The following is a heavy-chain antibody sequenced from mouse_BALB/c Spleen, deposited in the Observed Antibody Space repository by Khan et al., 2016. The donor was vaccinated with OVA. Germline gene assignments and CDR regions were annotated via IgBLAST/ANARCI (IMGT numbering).Heavy chain of an antibody. CDR3: AKYGSRYNYAMDY. V-gene: IGHV3-2*02. Sequence: EVELVESGPGLVKPSQSLSLTCTVTGYSITSDYAWNWIRQFPGNKLEWMGYISYSGSTNYNPSLKSRISITRDTSKNQFFLQLNSVTTEDTATSDSAKYGSRYNYAMDYWGQGTSVTVSS. D-gene: IGHD2-2*01. CDR1: GYSITSDYA. CDR2: ISYSGST. J-gene: IGHJ4*01.